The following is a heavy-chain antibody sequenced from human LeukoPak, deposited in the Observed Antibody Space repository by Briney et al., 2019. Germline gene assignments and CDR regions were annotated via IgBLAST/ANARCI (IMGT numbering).Heavy chain of an antibody. V-gene: IGHV1-2*02. D-gene: IGHD3-10*01. J-gene: IGHJ6*03. CDR3: ARAITMQDYYYMDV. Sequence: ASVKVSCKASGYTFTGYYMRWVRQAPGQGLEWMGWINPNSGGTNYAQKFQGRVTMTRDTSISTAYMELSRLRSDDTAVYYCARAITMQDYYYMDVWGKGTTVTVSS. CDR1: GYTFTGYY. CDR2: INPNSGGT.